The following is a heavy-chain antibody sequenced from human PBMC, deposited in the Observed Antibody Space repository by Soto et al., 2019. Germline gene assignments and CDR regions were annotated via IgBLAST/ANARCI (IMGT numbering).Heavy chain of an antibody. CDR1: GGSISSGGYY. CDR2: IYYSGST. CDR3: ARAHCSSTSCYVAEDYYYMDV. V-gene: IGHV4-31*03. J-gene: IGHJ6*03. D-gene: IGHD2-2*01. Sequence: SETLSLTCTVSGGSISSGGYYWSWIRQHPGKGLEWIGYIYYSGSTYYNPSLKSRVTISVDTSKNQFSLKLSSVTAADTAVYYCARAHCSSTSCYVAEDYYYMDVWGKGTTVTVSS.